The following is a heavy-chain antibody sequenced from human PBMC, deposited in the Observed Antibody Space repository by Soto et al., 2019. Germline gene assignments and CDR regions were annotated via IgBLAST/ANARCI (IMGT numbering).Heavy chain of an antibody. J-gene: IGHJ4*02. CDR3: GRGAYCGGDCYLFDY. CDR1: GYTFTDYY. CDR2: INPNSGGT. V-gene: IGHV1-2*02. D-gene: IGHD2-21*02. Sequence: ASVMVSCKGSGYTFTDYYIHWVRQAPGQGLEWMGWINPNSGGTNYAQKFQGRATMTRDTSISTAHMELSSRRSEGTAVHYGGRGAYCGGDCYLFDYWRQGNLVTVSS.